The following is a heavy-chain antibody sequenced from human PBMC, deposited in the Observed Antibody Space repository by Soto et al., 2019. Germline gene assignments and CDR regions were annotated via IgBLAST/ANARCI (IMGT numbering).Heavy chain of an antibody. Sequence: GGSLRLSCAASGFSFSSFGMHWVRQAPGKGLEWVAVIWFDGSNIQYAESVKGRFTISRDNYKNTVDLQMNSLRVEDTATYFCARDRGVVGGYFDHWGQGALVTVSS. CDR3: ARDRGVVGGYFDH. J-gene: IGHJ4*02. CDR1: GFSFSSFG. CDR2: IWFDGSNI. V-gene: IGHV3-33*01. D-gene: IGHD2-15*01.